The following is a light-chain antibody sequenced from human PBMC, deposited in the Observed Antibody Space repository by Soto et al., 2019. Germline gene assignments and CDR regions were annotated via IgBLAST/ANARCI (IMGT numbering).Light chain of an antibody. Sequence: DIQMTQSPSSVSASVGDRVTITCRASQGISNYLAWYQHKSGKAPRLLIHTASTSPSGVPSRFNRSGSGTDFTFTITTLQPEDGATYYCLKHNGGGLPFGGGTKVEI. CDR2: TAS. CDR1: QGISNY. V-gene: IGKV1-27*01. J-gene: IGKJ4*01. CDR3: LKHNGGGLP.